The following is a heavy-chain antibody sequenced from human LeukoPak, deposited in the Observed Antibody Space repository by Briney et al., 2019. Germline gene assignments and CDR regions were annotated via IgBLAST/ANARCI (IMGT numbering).Heavy chain of an antibody. J-gene: IGHJ4*02. V-gene: IGHV3-30*18. D-gene: IGHD3-10*01. CDR2: ISYDGSNK. CDR1: GFTFSSYG. Sequence: GRSLKLFCAASGFTFSSYGMHWVRQAPGKGLEWVAVISYDGSNKYYADSVKGRFTISRDNSKNTLYLQMNSLRAEDTAVYYCAKDRRYYGSVSYMDYWGLGTLVTVSS. CDR3: AKDRRYYGSVSYMDY.